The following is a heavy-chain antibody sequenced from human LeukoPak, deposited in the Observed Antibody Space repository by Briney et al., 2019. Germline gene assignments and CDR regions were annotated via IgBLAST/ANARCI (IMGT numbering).Heavy chain of an antibody. CDR2: IYWNDDK. Sequence: SGPTLLKPTPTLTLTCTFSGFSLSTRGVGGGWIRQPPGKALEWLALIYWNDDKRYSPSLKSRLTITKDTSKNQVVLTMTNMDPVDTATYYCAPWNSYFGVVIPRWPTPTSGRYMDVWGKGTTVTVSS. CDR3: APWNSYFGVVIPRWPTPTSGRYMDV. V-gene: IGHV2-5*01. D-gene: IGHD3-3*01. CDR1: GFSLSTRGVG. J-gene: IGHJ6*03.